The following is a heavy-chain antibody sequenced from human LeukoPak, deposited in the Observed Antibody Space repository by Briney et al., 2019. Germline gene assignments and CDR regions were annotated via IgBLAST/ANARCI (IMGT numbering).Heavy chain of an antibody. J-gene: IGHJ4*02. CDR3: ARDHQNGYYFY. D-gene: IGHD3-22*01. V-gene: IGHV3-7*01. CDR1: GFTFSNHW. CDR2: IKEDGSQK. Sequence: PGGSLRLSCAASGFTFSNHWMTWVRQAPGKGLEWVANIKEDGSQKYYVDSVKGRFTISRDNAKNSLYLQMSSLRAEDTAVYFCARDHQNGYYFYWGQGTVVTVSS.